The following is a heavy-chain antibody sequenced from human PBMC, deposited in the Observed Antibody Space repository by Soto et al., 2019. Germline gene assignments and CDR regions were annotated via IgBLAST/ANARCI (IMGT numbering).Heavy chain of an antibody. J-gene: IGHJ6*02. CDR1: CCSINSYY. V-gene: IGHV4-59*01. D-gene: IGHD6-13*01. CDR3: ARESSSSWDYYYYYGMDV. CDR2: IYYSGST. Sequence: SGTLSLTCTFSCCSINSYYWSWIRQPPGKGLEWIGYIYYSGSTDYNPSLKSRVTISVDTSKNQFSLKLSSVTAADTAVYYCARESSSSWDYYYYYGMDVWGQGTTVTVPS.